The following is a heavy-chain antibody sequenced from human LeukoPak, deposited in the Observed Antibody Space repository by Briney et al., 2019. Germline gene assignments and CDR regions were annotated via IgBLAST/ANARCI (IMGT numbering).Heavy chain of an antibody. CDR3: ARESPQAPDAFDI. Sequence: SETLSLTCTVSGGSISSYYRSWIRQPPGKGLEWIGYIYYSGSTNYNPSLKSRVTISVDTSKNQFSLKLSSVTAADTAVYYCARESPQAPDAFDIWGQGTMVTVSS. CDR1: GGSISSYY. V-gene: IGHV4-59*01. CDR2: IYYSGST. J-gene: IGHJ3*02.